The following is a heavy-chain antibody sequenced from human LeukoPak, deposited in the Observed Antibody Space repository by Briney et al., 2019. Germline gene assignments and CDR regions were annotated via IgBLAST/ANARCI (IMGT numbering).Heavy chain of an antibody. J-gene: IGHJ4*02. D-gene: IGHD3-3*01. CDR3: AITDVLRFLVLGY. CDR2: FFTSGTSGTT. V-gene: IGHV4-4*07. CDR1: GGSVSTYY. Sequence: SETLSLTCTVSGGSVSTYYWSWIRQPAGKGLEFIGRFFTSGTSGTTNYNPSLKSRVTMSLDTSKNQFSLKLSSVTAADTAVYYCAITDVLRFLVLGYWGQGTLVTVSS.